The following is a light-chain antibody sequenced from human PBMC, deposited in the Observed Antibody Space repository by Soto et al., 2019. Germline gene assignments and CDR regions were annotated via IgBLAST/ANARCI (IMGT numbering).Light chain of an antibody. CDR2: HAS. V-gene: IGKV1-5*01. CDR3: QQYNSYS. J-gene: IGKJ1*01. CDR1: QSISNW. Sequence: DIQMTQSPSTLPASVGDRVTITCRASQSISNWLAWYQQKPGTAPKVLIYHASNLQSGVPSRFSGSGSVTEFTITISSLPTDYFATYYIQQYNSYSFGQGTKVEIK.